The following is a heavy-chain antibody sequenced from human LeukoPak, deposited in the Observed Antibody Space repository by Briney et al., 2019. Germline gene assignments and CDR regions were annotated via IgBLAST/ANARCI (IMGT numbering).Heavy chain of an antibody. CDR3: ASREYSSSPAPFDY. CDR2: IIPILGIA. D-gene: IGHD6-6*01. V-gene: IGHV1-69*04. J-gene: IGHJ4*02. Sequence: SVKVSCKASGGTFSSYAISWVRQAPGQGLEWMGRIIPILGIANYAQKFQGRVTITADKSTSTAYMELSSLRSEDTAVYYCASREYSSSPAPFDYWGQGTLVTVSS. CDR1: GGTFSSYA.